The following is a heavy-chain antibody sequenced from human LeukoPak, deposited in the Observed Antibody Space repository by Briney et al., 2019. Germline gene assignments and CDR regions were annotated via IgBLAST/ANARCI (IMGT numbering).Heavy chain of an antibody. CDR3: ARGRLGGSGSYYNVLDY. CDR2: IFYSGST. J-gene: IGHJ4*02. CDR1: GGSISSGGFY. V-gene: IGHV4-31*03. Sequence: SETLSLTCTVSGGSISSGGFYWSWIRQHPGKGLEWIGYIFYSGSTYYNPSLRSRVTLSVDTPKNQFSLKLSSVTAADTAVYYCARGRLGGSGSYYNVLDYWGQGTLVTVSS. D-gene: IGHD3-10*01.